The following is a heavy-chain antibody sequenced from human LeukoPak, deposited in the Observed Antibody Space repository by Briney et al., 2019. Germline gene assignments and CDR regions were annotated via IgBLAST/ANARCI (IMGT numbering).Heavy chain of an antibody. V-gene: IGHV3-33*08. CDR2: IWTDGSKK. D-gene: IGHD1-26*01. J-gene: IGHJ4*02. CDR3: ARRSSGTSGLDY. Sequence: GGSLRLSRAGSGFIFNNYGMHWVRQAPGKGLEWVAVIWTDGSKKSYADSVKGRFTFTRDNSKNMLYLQMDSLRADDTAVYYCARRSSGTSGLDYWGQGILVTVSS. CDR1: GFIFNNYG.